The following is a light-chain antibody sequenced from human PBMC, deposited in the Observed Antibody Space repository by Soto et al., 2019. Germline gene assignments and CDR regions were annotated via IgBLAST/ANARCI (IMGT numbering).Light chain of an antibody. CDR1: QSLSSNY. V-gene: IGKV3-20*01. CDR3: QQYGSSPRLT. CDR2: GAS. J-gene: IGKJ4*01. Sequence: EIVLTQSPGTLSLSPGERATLSCRASQSLSSNYLAWYQQKPGQAPRLLIYGASSRATGIPDRFSGSGSGTDFTLTISRLEPEDFAVYYCQQYGSSPRLTFGGGTKVEIK.